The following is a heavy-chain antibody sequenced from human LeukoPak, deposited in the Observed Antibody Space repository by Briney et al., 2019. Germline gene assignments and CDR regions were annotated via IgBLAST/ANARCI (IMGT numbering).Heavy chain of an antibody. CDR3: ARWQSSWADYYYGMDV. Sequence: PSGTLSLTCAVTGDSISSSNWWSWVRQPPGKGLEWIGEIYHSGSTNYNPSLKSRVTISVDKSKNQFSLKLSSVTAADTAGFYCARWQSSWADYYYGMDVWGQGTTVTVSS. J-gene: IGHJ6*02. D-gene: IGHD6-13*01. V-gene: IGHV4-4*02. CDR2: IYHSGST. CDR1: GDSISSSNW.